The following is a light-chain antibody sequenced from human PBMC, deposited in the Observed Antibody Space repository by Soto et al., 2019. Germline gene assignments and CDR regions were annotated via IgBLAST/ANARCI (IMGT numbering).Light chain of an antibody. CDR1: QSVSSN. V-gene: IGKV3-15*01. J-gene: IGKJ4*01. Sequence: EIVMTQSPATLSVSPGERATLSCRASQSVSSNLVWYQQKPGQTPRLLIYGASARATGIPARFSGSGSGTEFTLTISSLQSEDFAVYYCQQYKNWPLTFGGGTKVEI. CDR3: QQYKNWPLT. CDR2: GAS.